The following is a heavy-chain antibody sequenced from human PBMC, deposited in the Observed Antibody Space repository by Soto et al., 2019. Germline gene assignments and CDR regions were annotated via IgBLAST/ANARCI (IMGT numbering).Heavy chain of an antibody. V-gene: IGHV5-51*01. Sequence: LGESLKISCKGSGYSFTSYWIGWVRQMPGKGLEWMGIIYPGDSDTRYSPSFQGQVTISADKSISTAYLQWSSLKASDTAMYYYASSYCSGGSCYLNDAFDIWGQGTMVTVSS. CDR2: IYPGDSDT. CDR3: ASSYCSGGSCYLNDAFDI. J-gene: IGHJ3*02. D-gene: IGHD2-15*01. CDR1: GYSFTSYW.